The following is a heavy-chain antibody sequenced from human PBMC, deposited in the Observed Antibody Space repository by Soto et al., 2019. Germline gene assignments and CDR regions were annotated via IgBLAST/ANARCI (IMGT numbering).Heavy chain of an antibody. J-gene: IGHJ3*02. Sequence: GGSLRLSCAASGFTFSSYGMHWVRQAPGKGLEWVAVISYDGSNKYYADSVKGRFTISRDNSKNTLYLQMNSLRAEDTAVYYCAKDPVVATDDAFDIWGQGTMVTVSS. V-gene: IGHV3-30*18. CDR3: AKDPVVATDDAFDI. D-gene: IGHD5-12*01. CDR1: GFTFSSYG. CDR2: ISYDGSNK.